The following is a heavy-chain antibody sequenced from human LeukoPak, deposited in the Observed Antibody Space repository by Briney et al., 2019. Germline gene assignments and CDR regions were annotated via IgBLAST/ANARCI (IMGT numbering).Heavy chain of an antibody. V-gene: IGHV1-2*02. J-gene: IGHJ6*02. Sequence: ASVKVSCKASGYTFTGYYMHWVRQAPGQGLEWMGWINPNSGGTNYAQKFQGRVTMTRDTSISTAYMELSGLSSVTAADTAVYYCARHVSGPLTMVRGVIPGYYYYGMDVWGQGTTVTVSS. CDR2: INPNSGGT. CDR3: ARHVSGPLTMVRGVIPGYYYYGMDV. D-gene: IGHD3-10*01. CDR1: GYTFTGYY.